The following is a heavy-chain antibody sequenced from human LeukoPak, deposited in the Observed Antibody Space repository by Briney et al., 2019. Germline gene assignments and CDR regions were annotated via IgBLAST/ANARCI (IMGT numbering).Heavy chain of an antibody. CDR2: IIPIFGTA. Sequence: SVKVSCKASGYTFTSYAISWVRQAPGQGLEWMGGIIPIFGTANYAQKFQGRVTITADESTSTAYMELSSLRSEDTAVYYCARDLDTAFIFDYWGQGTLVTVSS. CDR1: GYTFTSYA. CDR3: ARDLDTAFIFDY. D-gene: IGHD5-18*01. V-gene: IGHV1-69*13. J-gene: IGHJ4*02.